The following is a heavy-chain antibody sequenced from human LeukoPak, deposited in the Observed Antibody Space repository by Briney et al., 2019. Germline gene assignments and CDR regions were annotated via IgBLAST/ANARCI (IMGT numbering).Heavy chain of an antibody. Sequence: GGSLRLSCTASGFTFSNYWMSWVRQAPNKGLEWVANIKYDGSEKYYVDSVKGRLTISRDNAKNSLYLQMTSLSAEDTAVYYCAREPVRKRWFDSWGQGTLVTVSS. V-gene: IGHV3-7*03. J-gene: IGHJ5*01. D-gene: IGHD3-10*01. CDR1: GFTFSNYW. CDR2: IKYDGSEK. CDR3: AREPVRKRWFDS.